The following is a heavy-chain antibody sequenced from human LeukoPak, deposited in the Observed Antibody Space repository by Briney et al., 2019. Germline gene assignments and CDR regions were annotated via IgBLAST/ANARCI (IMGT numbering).Heavy chain of an antibody. J-gene: IGHJ4*02. CDR1: GGSFSGYY. D-gene: IGHD6-6*01. V-gene: IGHV4-34*01. CDR3: ARGKGYTTSSRHRGIDN. Sequence: SETLSLTCAVYGGSFSGYYWSWIRQPPGKGLEWIGEIKDSGSANHNPSLKSRVFISVDTSKNQFSLKLRSVTAADTAVYYCARGKGYTTSSRHRGIDNWGQGTLVTVSS. CDR2: IKDSGSA.